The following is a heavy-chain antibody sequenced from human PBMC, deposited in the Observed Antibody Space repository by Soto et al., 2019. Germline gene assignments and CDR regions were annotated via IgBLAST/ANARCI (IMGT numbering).Heavy chain of an antibody. CDR3: ARDCAGYSSGWYQRGGFDY. V-gene: IGHV3-33*01. CDR2: IWYDGSKK. D-gene: IGHD6-19*01. J-gene: IGHJ4*02. CDR1: GFTFSSYG. Sequence: QVQLVESGGGVVQPGRSLRLSCAASGFTFSSYGMHWVRQAPGKGLEWVAVIWYDGSKKYYADSVKGRFTISRDNSKXXMXXKMNSLRAEETAVYYCARDCAGYSSGWYQRGGFDYWGQGTLVTVSS.